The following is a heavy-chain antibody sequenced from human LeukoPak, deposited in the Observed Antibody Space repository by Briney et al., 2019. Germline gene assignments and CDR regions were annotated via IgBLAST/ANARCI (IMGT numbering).Heavy chain of an antibody. CDR2: IPYDGSNK. CDR1: GFTFSSYG. V-gene: IGHV3-30*18. D-gene: IGHD6-13*01. Sequence: PGGSLRLSCAASGFTFSSYGMHWVRQAPGKGLEWVAVIPYDGSNKYYADSVKGRFTISRDNSKNTLYLQMNSLRAEDTAVYYCAKAPRSSSWYSIDYWGQGTLVTVSS. J-gene: IGHJ4*02. CDR3: AKAPRSSSWYSIDY.